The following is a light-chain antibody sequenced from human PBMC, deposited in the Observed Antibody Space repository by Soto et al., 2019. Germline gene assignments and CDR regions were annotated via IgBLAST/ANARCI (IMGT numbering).Light chain of an antibody. CDR2: DVN. V-gene: IGLV2-23*02. Sequence: QSALTQPASMSGSPGQSITISCTGTSSDVGSYNLVSWYQQHPGKAPKLMIYDVNQRPSGVSTRFSGSKSGNTASLTISGLQAEDEADYYCCSFASGGTPNWVFGGGTKLTVL. J-gene: IGLJ3*02. CDR3: CSFASGGTPNWV. CDR1: SSDVGSYNL.